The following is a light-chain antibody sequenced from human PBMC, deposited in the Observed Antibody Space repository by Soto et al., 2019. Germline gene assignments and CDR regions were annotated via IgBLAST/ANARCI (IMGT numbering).Light chain of an antibody. CDR1: SSNIGSNY. Sequence: QAVVTQPPSASGTPGQRVTISCSGSSSNIGSNYVYWYQQFPGTAPKLLIYRNNQRPSGVPDRFSGSKSGTSASLAISGLRSEDEADYYCAAWDDSLSGRGVFGGGTKVTVL. CDR2: RNN. V-gene: IGLV1-47*01. J-gene: IGLJ2*01. CDR3: AAWDDSLSGRGV.